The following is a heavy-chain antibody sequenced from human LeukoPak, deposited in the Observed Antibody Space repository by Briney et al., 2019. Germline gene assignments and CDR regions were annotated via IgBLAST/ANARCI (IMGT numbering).Heavy chain of an antibody. CDR2: IWAAGNDD. Sequence: PGGSLRLSCGASGFSFGLYGMHWVRQAPGKGLEWVAFIWAAGNDDFHADSVKGRFTISRDNSKNMVYLQVNSLRAEDTALYYCVGDPPNSGYAFQVWGHGTVVTVSS. CDR3: VGDPPNSGYAFQV. CDR1: GFSFGLYG. V-gene: IGHV3-33*01. J-gene: IGHJ3*01. D-gene: IGHD3-22*01.